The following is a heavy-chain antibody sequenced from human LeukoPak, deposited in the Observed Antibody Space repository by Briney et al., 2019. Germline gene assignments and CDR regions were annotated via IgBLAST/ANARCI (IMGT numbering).Heavy chain of an antibody. J-gene: IGHJ4*02. V-gene: IGHV4-4*02. CDR2: IYHSGSP. CDR1: GGSISSNNW. D-gene: IGHD1-1*01. CDR3: ARVNINNWHSCDY. Sequence: SGTLSLTCAVSGGSISSNNWWGWVRQPPGKGLEWVGEIYHSGSPNYNPSLKSRVTISVDKSRNHFSLNLSSVTAADTAVYYCARVNINNWHSCDYWGQGTLVTVSS.